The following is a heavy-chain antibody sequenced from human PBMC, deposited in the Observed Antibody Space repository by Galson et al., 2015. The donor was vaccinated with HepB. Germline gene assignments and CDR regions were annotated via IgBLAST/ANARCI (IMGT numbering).Heavy chain of an antibody. D-gene: IGHD6-13*01. CDR1: GYTLRNYA. CDR3: ARGDPAAGWRVGIDY. V-gene: IGHV7-4-1*02. CDR2: TDTNTGNP. J-gene: IGHJ4*02. Sequence: SVKVSCKASGYTLRNYAMNWVRQAPGQGLEWMGWTDTNTGNPTYAQDFTGRFVFSSDTSVSTAYLQISSLKGEDTAVYYCARGDPAAGWRVGIDYWGQGTLVTVSS.